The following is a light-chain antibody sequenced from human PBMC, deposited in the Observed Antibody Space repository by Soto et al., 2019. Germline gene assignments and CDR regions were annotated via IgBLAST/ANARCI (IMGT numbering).Light chain of an antibody. CDR2: ASS. V-gene: IGKV1-8*01. CDR3: QQYYSFPRT. CDR1: QGISSY. Sequence: AIRMTQSPSSLSASTGDRVTITCRASQGISSYLAWYQQKPGKAPKLLIYASSTLQSGVPSRFSGSGSATDFTLTISCLQSKYFATYYCQQYYSFPRTFGLGTKVEIK. J-gene: IGKJ1*01.